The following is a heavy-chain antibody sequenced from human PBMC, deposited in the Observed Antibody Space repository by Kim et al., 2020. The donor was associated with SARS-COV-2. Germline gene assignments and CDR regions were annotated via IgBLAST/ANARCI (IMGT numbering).Heavy chain of an antibody. V-gene: IGHV3-30*02. J-gene: IGHJ4*02. D-gene: IGHD6-13*01. Sequence: ADAVKRRFTISTERSKDTRSLQMTSLRAEDTAVYYCAKSRDGNTWYYFDSWGQGTLVTVSS. CDR3: AKSRDGNTWYYFDS.